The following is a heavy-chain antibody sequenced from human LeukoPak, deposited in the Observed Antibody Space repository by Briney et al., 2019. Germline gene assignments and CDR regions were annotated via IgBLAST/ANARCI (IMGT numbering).Heavy chain of an antibody. D-gene: IGHD1-26*01. CDR3: TSGNYYDDAFDI. Sequence: SETLSLTCTVSGGSISSGSYYWSWIRQPAGKGLEWIGRIYTSGSTNYNPSLKSRVTISVHTSKNQFSLKLSSVTAADTAVYYCTSGNYYDDAFDIWGQGTMVTVSS. V-gene: IGHV4-61*02. CDR1: GGSISSGSYY. CDR2: IYTSGST. J-gene: IGHJ3*02.